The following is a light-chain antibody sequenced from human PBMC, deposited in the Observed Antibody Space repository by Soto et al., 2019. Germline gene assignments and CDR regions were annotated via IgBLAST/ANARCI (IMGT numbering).Light chain of an antibody. J-gene: IGLJ1*01. CDR3: TSYTSSSTNYV. CDR2: EVS. Sequence: QSVLTQPASVSGSPGQSITISCTGTSSDIGCYNYVSWYQQHPGKAPKLMIYEVSNRPSGFSNRFSGSKSGNTASLTISGLQAEDEADYYCTSYTSSSTNYVFGTGTKLTVL. V-gene: IGLV2-14*01. CDR1: SSDIGCYNY.